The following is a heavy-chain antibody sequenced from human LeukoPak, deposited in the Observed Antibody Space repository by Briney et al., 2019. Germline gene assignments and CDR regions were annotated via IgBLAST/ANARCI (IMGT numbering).Heavy chain of an antibody. V-gene: IGHV4-39*07. CDR1: GGSISSSSYY. Sequence: SETLSLTCTVSGGSISSSSYYWGWIRQPPGKGLEWIGSVYYRGRTYYNPSLKSRVTISVDTSKNQFSLKLSSVTAADTAVYYCARELAVAGVIDYWGQGTLVTVSS. J-gene: IGHJ4*02. D-gene: IGHD6-19*01. CDR2: VYYRGRT. CDR3: ARELAVAGVIDY.